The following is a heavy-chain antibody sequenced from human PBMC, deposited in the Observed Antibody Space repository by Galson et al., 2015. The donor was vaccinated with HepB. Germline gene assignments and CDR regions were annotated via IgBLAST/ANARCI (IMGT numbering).Heavy chain of an antibody. J-gene: IGHJ3*01. D-gene: IGHD7-27*01. V-gene: IGHV1-69*02. CDR1: GDTLNSYP. Sequence: SVKVSCKASGDTLNSYPISWVRQAPGQGLEWMGRIIAILNIAEYAQKFQGRVTITADKSTSTAYMELNSLRSEDTAVYYCARWGSDAFDVWGQGTVVTVSS. CDR3: ARWGSDAFDV. CDR2: IIAILNIA.